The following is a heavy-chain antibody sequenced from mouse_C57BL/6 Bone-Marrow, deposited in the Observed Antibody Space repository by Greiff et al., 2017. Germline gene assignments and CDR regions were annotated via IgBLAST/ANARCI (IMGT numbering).Heavy chain of an antibody. Sequence: EVLLVESGGGLVQPGGSLKLSCAASGFTFSDYGMAWVRQAPRKGPEWVAFFSNLAYSIYYADTVTGRYTISREHAKNTLYLELSSLRSEDTAMYYCAREPQYYGSSYGYFDVWGTGTTVTVSS. V-gene: IGHV5-15*01. J-gene: IGHJ1*03. CDR3: AREPQYYGSSYGYFDV. D-gene: IGHD1-1*01. CDR2: FSNLAYSI. CDR1: GFTFSDYG.